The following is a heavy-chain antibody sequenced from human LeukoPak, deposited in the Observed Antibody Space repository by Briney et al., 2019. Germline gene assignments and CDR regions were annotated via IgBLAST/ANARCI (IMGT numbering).Heavy chain of an antibody. Sequence: GGSLRLSCAASGFIFSDYWMSWVRQAPGKGPEWVANIKQDGSDKYYVDSVKGRFTISRDNAKKALYLQMNSLRAEDTAVYYCAKDGSPYYFDYWGQGTLVTVSS. CDR3: AKDGSPYYFDY. J-gene: IGHJ4*02. CDR2: IKQDGSDK. V-gene: IGHV3-7*01. CDR1: GFIFSDYW. D-gene: IGHD5-12*01.